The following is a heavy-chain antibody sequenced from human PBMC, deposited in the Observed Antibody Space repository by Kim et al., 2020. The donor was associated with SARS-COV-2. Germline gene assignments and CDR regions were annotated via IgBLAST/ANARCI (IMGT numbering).Heavy chain of an antibody. D-gene: IGHD2-15*01. CDR3: ARGRAARSLDS. J-gene: IGHJ4*02. Sequence: DSVKGRFTISRDNSNDTLYLKINSLRAEDTALYFCARGRAARSLDSWGQGTLVTVSS. V-gene: IGHV3-30*07.